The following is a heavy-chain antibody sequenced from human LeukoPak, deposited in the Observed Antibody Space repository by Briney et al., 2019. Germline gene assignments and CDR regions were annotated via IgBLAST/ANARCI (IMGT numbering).Heavy chain of an antibody. V-gene: IGHV3-21*01. D-gene: IGHD5-12*01. Sequence: PGGSLRLSCAASGFTFSSYSTNWVRQAPGKGLEWVSSISSSSSYIYYADSVKGRFTISRDNAKNSLYLQMNSLRAEDTAVYYCARDLSRGSSGAYYYYGMDVWGQGTTVTVSS. J-gene: IGHJ6*02. CDR1: GFTFSSYS. CDR2: ISSSSSYI. CDR3: ARDLSRGSSGAYYYYGMDV.